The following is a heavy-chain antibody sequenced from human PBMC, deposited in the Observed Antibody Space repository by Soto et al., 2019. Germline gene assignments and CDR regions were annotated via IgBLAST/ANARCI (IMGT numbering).Heavy chain of an antibody. J-gene: IGHJ4*01. CDR1: GLTLRSYA. CDR2: ISGRSGVP. CDR3: ARVYGYLPSYFDY. D-gene: IGHD4-17*01. V-gene: IGHV3-23*01. Sequence: EGQLLQSGGDLVQPGGSLRLSCAGSGLTLRSYAMTWIRQTPEKGLEWVSTISGRSGVPSYADSVNGRFTVSRDNSKNTLYLQMNSLRVEDTAVYFCARVYGYLPSYFDYWGQGILVTVSS.